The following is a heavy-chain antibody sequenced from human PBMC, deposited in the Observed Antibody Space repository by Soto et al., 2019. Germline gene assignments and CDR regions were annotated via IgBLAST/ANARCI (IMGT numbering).Heavy chain of an antibody. Sequence: QVQLVQSGAEVKKPGASVKVSCKASGYTFTSYDINWVRQATGQGLEWMAWMNPNSGNTGYAQKFQGRVTMTRNTSISTAYMELSSLRSEDTAVYYCARNSGSYFDYGCYGMDVWGQGTTVTVSS. D-gene: IGHD1-26*01. V-gene: IGHV1-8*01. CDR1: GYTFTSYD. CDR2: MNPNSGNT. CDR3: ARNSGSYFDYGCYGMDV. J-gene: IGHJ6*02.